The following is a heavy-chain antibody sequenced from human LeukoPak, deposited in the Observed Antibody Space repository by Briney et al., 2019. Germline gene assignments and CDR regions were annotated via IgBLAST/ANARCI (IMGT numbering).Heavy chain of an antibody. J-gene: IGHJ6*02. D-gene: IGHD4-17*01. Sequence: ASVKVSCKASGGTFSSYAISWVRQAPGQGLEWMGRIIPILGIANYAQKFQGRVTITADKSTSTAYMELSSLRSEDTAVYYCARDSPGTVTTLAYYHYYGMDVWGQGTLVTVSS. CDR2: IIPILGIA. CDR3: ARDSPGTVTTLAYYHYYGMDV. CDR1: GGTFSSYA. V-gene: IGHV1-69*04.